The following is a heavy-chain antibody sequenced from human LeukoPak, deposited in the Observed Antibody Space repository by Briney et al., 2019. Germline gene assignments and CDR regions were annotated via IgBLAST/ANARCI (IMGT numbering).Heavy chain of an antibody. D-gene: IGHD6-19*01. CDR3: ARHRVVAVAGPFDY. Sequence: SETLSLTCTVSGGSISSSSYYWGWIRQPPGKGLEWIGSIYYSGSTYYNPSLKSRVTISVDTSKTQFALKLSSVTAADTAVYYCARHRVVAVAGPFDYWGQGTLVTVSS. CDR1: GGSISSSSYY. J-gene: IGHJ4*02. V-gene: IGHV4-39*01. CDR2: IYYSGST.